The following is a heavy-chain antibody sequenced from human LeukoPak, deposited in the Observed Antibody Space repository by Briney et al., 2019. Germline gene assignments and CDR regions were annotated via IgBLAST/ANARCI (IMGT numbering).Heavy chain of an antibody. D-gene: IGHD5-18*01. V-gene: IGHV3-30*04. Sequence: SGRSLRLSCAASGFTFSTYAMHWVRQAPGKGLEWVAVISYDGPNKYYADSVKGRFTISRDDSKSTLYLQMNSLRPEDTAVYYWAKEKLPSGYSFLTDYWGQGTLVTVSS. J-gene: IGHJ4*02. CDR2: ISYDGPNK. CDR1: GFTFSTYA. CDR3: AKEKLPSGYSFLTDY.